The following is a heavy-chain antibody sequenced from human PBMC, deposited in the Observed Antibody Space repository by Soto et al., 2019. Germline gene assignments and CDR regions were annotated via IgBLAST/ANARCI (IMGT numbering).Heavy chain of an antibody. J-gene: IGHJ4*02. CDR1: GFTCSDDY. Sequence: GGSLRLSCAASGFTCSDDYMSWIRQAPGKGLEIVSYISGTKSFTDYADSVKGRFTISRDNSKNTLYLQMNNLRVEDTAVYYCARDTRDSLDYWGQGTLVTVSS. D-gene: IGHD1-1*01. V-gene: IGHV3-11*06. CDR2: ISGTKSFT. CDR3: ARDTRDSLDY.